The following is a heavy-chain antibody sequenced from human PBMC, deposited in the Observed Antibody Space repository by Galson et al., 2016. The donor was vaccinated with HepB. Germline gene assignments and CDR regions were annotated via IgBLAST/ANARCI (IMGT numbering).Heavy chain of an antibody. Sequence: SLRLSCAASGFSFSNFAMSWVRQIPGKGLEWVSVISGSGGDTYYADSVKGRPTIARDNYKKMVFLQMSTVRLEDTAIYYRAKLGRDFWSGSPRMLDSWGKGTTVTVSS. D-gene: IGHD3-3*01. CDR3: AKLGRDFWSGSPRMLDS. J-gene: IGHJ6*04. CDR2: ISGSGGDT. CDR1: GFSFSNFA. V-gene: IGHV3-23*01.